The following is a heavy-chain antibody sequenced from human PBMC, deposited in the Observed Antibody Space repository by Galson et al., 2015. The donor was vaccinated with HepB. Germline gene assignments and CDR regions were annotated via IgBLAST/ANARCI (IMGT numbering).Heavy chain of an antibody. D-gene: IGHD3-10*01. CDR1: GFTFSSYG. CDR3: ARDQGLLWFGEFRAFDI. J-gene: IGHJ3*02. CDR2: IWYDGSNK. Sequence: SLRLSCAASGFTFSSYGMHWVRQAPGKGLEWVAVIWYDGSNKYYADSVKGRFTISRDNSKNTLYLQMNSLRAEDTAVYYCARDQGLLWFGEFRAFDIWGQGTTVTVSS. V-gene: IGHV3-33*08.